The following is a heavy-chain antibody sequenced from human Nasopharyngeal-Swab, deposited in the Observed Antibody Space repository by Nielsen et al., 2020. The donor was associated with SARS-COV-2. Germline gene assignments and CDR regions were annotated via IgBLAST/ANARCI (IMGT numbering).Heavy chain of an antibody. D-gene: IGHD3-3*01. J-gene: IGHJ6*02. CDR1: GFTFSSYS. Sequence: GESLKISCAASGFTFSSYSMNWVRQAPGKGLELVSSISSSSSYIYYADSVKGRFTISRDNAKNSLYLQMNSLRAEDTAVYYCAREGQIFGVVDYYYYGLDVWGQGTTVTVSS. CDR3: AREGQIFGVVDYYYYGLDV. CDR2: ISSSSSYI. V-gene: IGHV3-21*01.